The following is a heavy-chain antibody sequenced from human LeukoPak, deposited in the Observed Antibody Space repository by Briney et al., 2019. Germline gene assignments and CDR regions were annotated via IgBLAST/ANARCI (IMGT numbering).Heavy chain of an antibody. Sequence: SVKVSCKASGGTFSSYAISWVRQAPGQGLEWMGRIIPILGIANYAQKFQGRVTITADKSTSTAYMELSSLRSEDTAAYYCASLRDGYPRYWGQGTLVTVSS. CDR2: IIPILGIA. CDR3: ASLRDGYPRY. V-gene: IGHV1-69*04. D-gene: IGHD5-24*01. J-gene: IGHJ4*02. CDR1: GGTFSSYA.